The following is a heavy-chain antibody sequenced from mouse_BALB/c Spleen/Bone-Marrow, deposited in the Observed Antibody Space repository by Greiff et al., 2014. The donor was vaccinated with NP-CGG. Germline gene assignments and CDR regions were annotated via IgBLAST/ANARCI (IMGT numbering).Heavy chain of an antibody. CDR1: GYTFTSYW. CDR3: TTLARNYFDY. CDR2: IYLGKSDT. J-gene: IGHJ2*01. D-gene: IGHD3-1*01. V-gene: IGHV1-5*01. Sequence: EVKLVESGTVLARPGASVKMSCKASGYTFTSYWMHWVKQRPGQGLEWIGTIYLGKSDTTYNQKFKGKAKLTAVTSTSTAYMELSSLTNEDSAVYYCTTLARNYFDYWGQGTTLTVSS.